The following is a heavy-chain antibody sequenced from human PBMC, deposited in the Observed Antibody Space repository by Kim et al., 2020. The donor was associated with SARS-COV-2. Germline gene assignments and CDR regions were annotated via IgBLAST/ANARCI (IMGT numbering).Heavy chain of an antibody. D-gene: IGHD2-2*02. CDR2: ISYDGSNK. Sequence: GGSLRLSCAASGFTFSSYGMHWVRQAPGKGLEWVAVISYDGSNKYYADSVKGRFTISRDNSKNTLYLQMNSLRAEDTAVYYCAKATPVERVVPAAIPTYKTADNYYYYMDVWGKGTTVTVSS. V-gene: IGHV3-30*18. J-gene: IGHJ6*03. CDR3: AKATPVERVVPAAIPTYKTADNYYYYMDV. CDR1: GFTFSSYG.